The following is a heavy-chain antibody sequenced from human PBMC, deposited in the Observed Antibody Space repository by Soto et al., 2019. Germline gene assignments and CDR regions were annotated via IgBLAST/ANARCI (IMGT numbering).Heavy chain of an antibody. CDR3: ALRKTGSYFDY. CDR2: ISASGTST. D-gene: IGHD7-27*01. CDR1: GFTFSTYA. J-gene: IGHJ4*02. Sequence: GGSLRLSCAGAGFTFSTYAMSWVRQAPGKGLEWVSAISASGTSTFYVGSVKGRFTISRDNSMNTLYLQMNSLRADDTAVYYCALRKTGSYFDYWGQGSLVTVSS. V-gene: IGHV3-23*01.